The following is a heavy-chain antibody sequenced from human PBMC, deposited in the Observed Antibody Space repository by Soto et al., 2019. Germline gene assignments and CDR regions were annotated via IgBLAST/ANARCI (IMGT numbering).Heavy chain of an antibody. D-gene: IGHD6-19*01. CDR1: GFTFSSYW. J-gene: IGHJ4*02. CDR2: INSDGSST. V-gene: IGHV3-74*01. Sequence: GGSLRLPCAASGFTFSSYWMHWVRQAPGKGLVWVSRINSDGSSTSYADSVKGRFTISRDNAKNTLYLQMNSLRAEDTAVYYCARERMGEQWPSYWGQGTLVTVSS. CDR3: ARERMGEQWPSY.